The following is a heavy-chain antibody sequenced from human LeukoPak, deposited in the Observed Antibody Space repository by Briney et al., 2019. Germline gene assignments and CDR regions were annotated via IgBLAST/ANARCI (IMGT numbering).Heavy chain of an antibody. CDR1: GFTFSSYS. J-gene: IGHJ3*02. CDR3: ARGQGDYGDYVSAFDI. CDR2: ISSSSSTI. D-gene: IGHD4-17*01. V-gene: IGHV3-48*01. Sequence: GGSLRLSCAASGFTFSSYSMNWVRQAPGKGLEWVSYISSSSSTIYYADSVKGRFTISRDNAKNSLYLQMNSLRAEDTAVYYCARGQGDYGDYVSAFDIWGQGTMVTVSS.